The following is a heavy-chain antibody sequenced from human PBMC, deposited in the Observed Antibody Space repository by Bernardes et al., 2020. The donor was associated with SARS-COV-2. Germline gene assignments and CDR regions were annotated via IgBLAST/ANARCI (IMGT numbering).Heavy chain of an antibody. CDR1: GFTFDDYA. Sequence: GGSLRLSCAASGFTFDDYAMHWVRQAPGKGLEWVSLISGDGGSTYYADSVKGRFTISRDNSKNSLYLQMNSLRTEDTALYYCARGLAYSSSSGLYNWFDPWGQGTLVTVSS. J-gene: IGHJ5*02. D-gene: IGHD6-6*01. CDR2: ISGDGGST. CDR3: ARGLAYSSSSGLYNWFDP. V-gene: IGHV3-43*02.